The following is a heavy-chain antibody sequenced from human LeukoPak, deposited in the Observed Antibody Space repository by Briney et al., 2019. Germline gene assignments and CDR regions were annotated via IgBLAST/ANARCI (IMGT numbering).Heavy chain of an antibody. V-gene: IGHV4-34*01. Sequence: AETLSLTCAVYGGSFRGYYWSWIRQPPGKGLEWIGENNHSGSTNYNPSLKSRVTISLDTSMKKFSLKLNSVTAADTAVYYCASTERCSTTCPLDYWGQGTLVTVSS. CDR2: NNHSGST. CDR1: GGSFRGYY. D-gene: IGHD2-2*01. J-gene: IGHJ4*02. CDR3: ASTERCSTTCPLDY.